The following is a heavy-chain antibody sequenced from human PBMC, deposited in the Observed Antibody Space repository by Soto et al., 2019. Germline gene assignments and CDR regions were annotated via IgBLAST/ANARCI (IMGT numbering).Heavy chain of an antibody. J-gene: IGHJ6*02. Sequence: LGESLKISCKGSGYSFTSYWIGWVRQMPGKGLEWMGIIHPGDSDTRYSPSFQGQVTISADKSISTAYLQWSSLKASDTAMYYCAGGGVRGVITRTRDYYGMDVWGQGTTVTVSS. D-gene: IGHD3-10*01. V-gene: IGHV5-51*01. CDR3: AGGGVRGVITRTRDYYGMDV. CDR2: IHPGDSDT. CDR1: GYSFTSYW.